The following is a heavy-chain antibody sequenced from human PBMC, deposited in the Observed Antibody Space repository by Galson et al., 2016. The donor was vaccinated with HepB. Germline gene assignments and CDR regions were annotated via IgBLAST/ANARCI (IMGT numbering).Heavy chain of an antibody. D-gene: IGHD2-8*02. V-gene: IGHV4-61*08. CDR3: ARDIITGDSDTGKDAFDM. CDR2: IYFNGDS. CDR1: GFSLNTSGMR. Sequence: LVKPTQTLTLTCTFSGFSLNTSGMRVNWIRQPPGKGLEWIGFIYFNGDSRYNPSLKSRVTMSMDTSKNQFSLELTSVTAADTAVYYCARDIITGDSDTGKDAFDMWGQGTMVTVSS. J-gene: IGHJ3*02.